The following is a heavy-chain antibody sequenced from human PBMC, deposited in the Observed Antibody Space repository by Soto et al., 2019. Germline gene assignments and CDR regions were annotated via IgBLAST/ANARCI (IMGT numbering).Heavy chain of an antibody. CDR3: ARLRDGYNWGFDY. CDR1: GGSISSYY. Sequence: QVQLQESGPGLVKPSETLSLTCTVSGGSISSYYWSWIRQPPGKGLEWIGYIYYSGSTNYNPSLKSRVTISVDTSKNPFSLKLSSVTAADTAVYYCARLRDGYNWGFDYWGQGTLVTVSS. D-gene: IGHD5-12*01. J-gene: IGHJ4*02. V-gene: IGHV4-59*01. CDR2: IYYSGST.